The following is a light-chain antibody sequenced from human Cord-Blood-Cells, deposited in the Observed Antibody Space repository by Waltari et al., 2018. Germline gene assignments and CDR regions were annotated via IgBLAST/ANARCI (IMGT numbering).Light chain of an antibody. CDR1: QSVSSSC. CDR3: QQYGSSPLYS. J-gene: IGKJ2*03. CDR2: GAS. V-gene: IGKV3-20*01. Sequence: EIVLTQSPGTLYLSAGERATLPCRASQSVSSSCLAWYQQKPGQAARLLIYGASSRATGIPDRFSGSGSGTDFTLTISRLEPEDFAVYYCQQYGSSPLYSFGQGTKLEIK.